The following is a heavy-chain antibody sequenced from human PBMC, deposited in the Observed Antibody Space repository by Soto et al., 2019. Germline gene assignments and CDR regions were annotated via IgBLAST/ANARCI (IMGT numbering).Heavy chain of an antibody. V-gene: IGHV3-21*01. CDR3: ARRNYYDSSGYYYGAAFDI. Sequence: VGSLRLSCAASGFTFSSYSMNCVRQAPGKGLEWVSSISSSSSYIYYADSVKGRFTISRDNAKNSLYLQMNSLRAEDTAVYYCARRNYYDSSGYYYGAAFDIWGQGTMVTVSS. CDR2: ISSSSSYI. J-gene: IGHJ3*02. CDR1: GFTFSSYS. D-gene: IGHD3-22*01.